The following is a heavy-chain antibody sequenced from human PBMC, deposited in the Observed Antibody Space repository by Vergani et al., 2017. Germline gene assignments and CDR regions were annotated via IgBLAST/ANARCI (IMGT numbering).Heavy chain of an antibody. CDR1: GGTFSSYG. CDR2: IIPIFGTA. CDR3: ATNKYQLLSSYYYYYYMDV. D-gene: IGHD2-2*01. Sequence: QVQLVQSGAEVKKPGSSVKVSCKASGGTFSSYGISWVRQAPGQGLEWMGGIIPIFGTANYAQKFQGRVTITADESTSTAYMELSSLRSEDTAVYYCATNKYQLLSSYYYYYYMDVWGKGTTVTVSS. J-gene: IGHJ6*03. V-gene: IGHV1-69*12.